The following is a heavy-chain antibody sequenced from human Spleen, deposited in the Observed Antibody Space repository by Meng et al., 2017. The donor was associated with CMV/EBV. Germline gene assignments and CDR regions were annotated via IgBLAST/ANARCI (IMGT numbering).Heavy chain of an antibody. J-gene: IGHJ4*02. V-gene: IGHV4-39*01. D-gene: IGHD6-13*01. CDR3: ARRGSSWYFDS. CDR2: MHYSGTT. CDR1: GASIRSSCYY. Sequence: QDWGPGLDKPSATLSFPCPVSGASIRSSCYYCGWIRHPPGKGLVWIGNMHYSGTTYYNPSLKSRITISVDTSKNQFSLKLSSVTAADTAVYYCARRGSSWYFDSWGQGALVTVSS.